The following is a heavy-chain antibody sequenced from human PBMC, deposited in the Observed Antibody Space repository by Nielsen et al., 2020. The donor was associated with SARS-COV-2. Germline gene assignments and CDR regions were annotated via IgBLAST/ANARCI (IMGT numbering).Heavy chain of an antibody. J-gene: IGHJ4*02. CDR2: ISCSGGST. D-gene: IGHD3-3*01. V-gene: IGHV3-23*01. CDR3: AKGVVNDFWSGYHSYYFDY. Sequence: GGSLRLSCAASGFTFSSYAMSWVRQAPGKGLEWVSAISCSGGSTYYADSVKGRFTISRDNSKNTLYLQMNSLRAEDTAVYYCAKGVVNDFWSGYHSYYFDYWGQGTLVTVSS. CDR1: GFTFSSYA.